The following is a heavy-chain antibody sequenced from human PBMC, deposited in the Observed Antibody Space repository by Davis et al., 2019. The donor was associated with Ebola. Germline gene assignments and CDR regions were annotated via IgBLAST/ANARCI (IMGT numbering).Heavy chain of an antibody. Sequence: SVKVSCKASGFTFTSSAVQWVRQARGQRLEWIGWIVVGSGNTNYAQKFQERVTITRDMSTSTAYMELSSLRSEDTAVYYCAAGGWFGELLTVYYYYGMDVWGQGTTVTVSS. CDR1: GFTFTSSA. CDR3: AAGGWFGELLTVYYYYGMDV. CDR2: IVVGSGNT. D-gene: IGHD3-10*01. J-gene: IGHJ6*02. V-gene: IGHV1-58*01.